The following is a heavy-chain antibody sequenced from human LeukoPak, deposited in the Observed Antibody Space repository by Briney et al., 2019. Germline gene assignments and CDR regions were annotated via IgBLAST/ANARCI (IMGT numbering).Heavy chain of an antibody. CDR2: ISDVEYST. J-gene: IGHJ4*02. Sequence: PGGSLRLSCAASGFTLSNYAMSWVRQAPGKGLEWVSGISDVEYSTYYTDSVKGRFTISRDNSKNTVYLEMNNLRAEDTAVYFCARHDSYIPYWGQGSLVTVSS. V-gene: IGHV3-23*01. CDR3: ARHDSYIPY. CDR1: GFTLSNYA. D-gene: IGHD3-10*01.